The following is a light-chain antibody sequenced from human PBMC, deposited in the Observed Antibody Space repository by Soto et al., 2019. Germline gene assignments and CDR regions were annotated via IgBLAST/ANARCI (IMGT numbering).Light chain of an antibody. CDR1: QNIDSD. CDR2: DAS. CDR3: QQSGSSPWK. Sequence: EIVLTQSPATLSLSPGERAALACRASQNIDSDLAWCEQRPGQPPRLLIYDASNRAPGIPARFSGSGSGTDFTLTGSRLEPNDFAVYDCQQSGSSPWKFGQATTMDIK. J-gene: IGKJ1*01. V-gene: IGKV3-11*01.